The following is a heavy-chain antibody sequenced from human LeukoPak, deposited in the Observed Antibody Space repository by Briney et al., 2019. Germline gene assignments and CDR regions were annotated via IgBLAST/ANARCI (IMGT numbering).Heavy chain of an antibody. D-gene: IGHD1-26*01. CDR3: ARIEWELLGYNWFDP. CDR1: GVSISNYY. V-gene: IGHV4-59*08. CDR2: IYFIGNT. J-gene: IGHJ5*02. Sequence: SETLSLTCAVSGVSISNYYLSWIRQPPGKGLEWIGHIYFIGNTNYNASLKSRVTISLDTSKNHFSLKLSSVTAADTAVYYCARIEWELLGYNWFDPWGQGTLVTVSS.